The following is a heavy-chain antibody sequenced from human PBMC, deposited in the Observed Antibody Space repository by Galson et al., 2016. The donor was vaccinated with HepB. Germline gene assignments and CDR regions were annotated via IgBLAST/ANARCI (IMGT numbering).Heavy chain of an antibody. Sequence: SLRLSCAASGFTFENYGMRWVRQAPGKGLEWVTVISYDGSDTYYADSVKGRFTVSRDNSKNTLYLQMNSLRPDDSAVYYCAKDRSFANFYGSGTYYKEWGQGTLVTVPS. J-gene: IGHJ4*02. V-gene: IGHV3-30*18. CDR1: GFTFENYG. CDR3: AKDRSFANFYGSGTYYKE. D-gene: IGHD3-10*01. CDR2: ISYDGSDT.